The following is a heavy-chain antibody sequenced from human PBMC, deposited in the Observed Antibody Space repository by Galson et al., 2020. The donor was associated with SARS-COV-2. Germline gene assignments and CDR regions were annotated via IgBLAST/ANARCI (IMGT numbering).Heavy chain of an antibody. Sequence: SVKVSCKASGGTFSSYAISWVRQAPGQGLEWMGGIIPIFGTANYAQKFQGRVTITADESTSTAYMELSSLRSEDTAVYYCARTLAGYCSGGSCYSGSYYYYYYMDVWGKGTTVTVSS. D-gene: IGHD2-15*01. CDR3: ARTLAGYCSGGSCYSGSYYYYYYMDV. CDR1: GGTFSSYA. V-gene: IGHV1-69*13. J-gene: IGHJ6*03. CDR2: IIPIFGTA.